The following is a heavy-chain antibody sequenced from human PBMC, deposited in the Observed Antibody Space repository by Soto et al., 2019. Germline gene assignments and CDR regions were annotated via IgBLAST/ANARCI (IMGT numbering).Heavy chain of an antibody. Sequence: ASVKVSCKASGYTFTSYDINWVRQATGQGLEWMGWMNPNSGNTGYAQKFQGRVTMTRNTSISTAYMELSSLRSEDTAVYYCASSIAARPYYYYYMDVWGKGTTVTVSS. CDR3: ASSIAARPYYYYYMDV. V-gene: IGHV1-8*01. CDR2: MNPNSGNT. CDR1: GYTFTSYD. D-gene: IGHD6-6*01. J-gene: IGHJ6*03.